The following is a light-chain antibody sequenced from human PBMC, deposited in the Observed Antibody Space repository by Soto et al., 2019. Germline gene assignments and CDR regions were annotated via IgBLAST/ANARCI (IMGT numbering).Light chain of an antibody. CDR3: QQYNNWPTIT. CDR2: RAS. V-gene: IGKV3-15*01. Sequence: EIVMTQSPATLSVSPGERATLSCRASQSVSSNLAWYQQKPGQAPRFLIYRASTRATGVPARFSGSGSGTEFPLTISSLQSEDFAVYYCQQYNNWPTITFGQGTRLEIK. CDR1: QSVSSN. J-gene: IGKJ5*01.